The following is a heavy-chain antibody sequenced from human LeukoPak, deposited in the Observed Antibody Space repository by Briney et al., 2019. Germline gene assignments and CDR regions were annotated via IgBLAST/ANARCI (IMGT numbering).Heavy chain of an antibody. V-gene: IGHV3-48*04. D-gene: IGHD6-13*01. CDR2: ISRSGGNK. J-gene: IGHJ4*02. Sequence: PGGSLRLSCAASGFTFSSYQMNWVRQAPGKGLEWVSNISRSGGNKYYVDSVKGRFTISRDNAKNSLYLQMNSLRAEDTAVYYCVRDWGGIEVDGDYWGQGTLVTVSS. CDR1: GFTFSSYQ. CDR3: VRDWGGIEVDGDY.